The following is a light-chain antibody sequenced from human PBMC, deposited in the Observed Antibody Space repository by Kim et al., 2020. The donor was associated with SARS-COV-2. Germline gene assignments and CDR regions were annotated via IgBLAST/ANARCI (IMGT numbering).Light chain of an antibody. J-gene: IGKJ1*01. CDR1: QDIANY. CDR3: QKYDSAPRT. CDR2: AAS. V-gene: IGKV1-27*01. Sequence: DIQMTQSPSSLSASVGDGVTITCRASQDIANYLAWYQQKPGKVPKLLVYAASALKSGVPSRFSGNRSGTDFTLTISNLQLEDVATYYCQKYDSAPRTFVQGTPVDIK.